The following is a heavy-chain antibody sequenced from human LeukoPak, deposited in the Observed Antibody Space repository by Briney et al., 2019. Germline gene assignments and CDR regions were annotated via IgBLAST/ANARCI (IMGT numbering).Heavy chain of an antibody. D-gene: IGHD6-6*01. J-gene: IGHJ4*02. Sequence: GGSLRLSCAASGFTFSSYSMNWVRQAPGKGLEWVSSISSSSSYIYYADSVKGRFTISRDNAKNSLYLQMNSLRAEDTAVYYCARDLKPKAARQGGYFDYWGQGTLVTVSS. V-gene: IGHV3-21*01. CDR3: ARDLKPKAARQGGYFDY. CDR2: ISSSSSYI. CDR1: GFTFSSYS.